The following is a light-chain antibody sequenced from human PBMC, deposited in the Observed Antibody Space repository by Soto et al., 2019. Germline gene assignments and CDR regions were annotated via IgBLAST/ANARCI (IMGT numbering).Light chain of an antibody. CDR1: SSNIGSNT. CDR3: AAWDDSRAGV. V-gene: IGLV1-44*01. CDR2: SNN. J-gene: IGLJ1*01. Sequence: QSVLTQPPSASGTPGQRVTISCSGSSSNIGSNTVNWYQHLPGTAPKLLIYSNNQRPSGVPDRFSGSKSGTSASLAISGLQSEDEADYYCAAWDDSRAGVFGTGTKLTVL.